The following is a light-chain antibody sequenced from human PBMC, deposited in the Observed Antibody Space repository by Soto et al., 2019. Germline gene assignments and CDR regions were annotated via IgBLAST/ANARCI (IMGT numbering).Light chain of an antibody. V-gene: IGLV2-14*01. J-gene: IGLJ1*01. CDR3: TSYTSSTAYG. CDR1: SSDFGGYNY. Sequence: QSGLTQPASVSGSPGQSITISCTGTSSDFGGYNYVSWYQLHRGKAPKLMVYEVSNRPSWVSNRFSGSKSSTPASLTISGPQAEDEADYYCTSYTSSTAYGFGAGTKVTVL. CDR2: EVS.